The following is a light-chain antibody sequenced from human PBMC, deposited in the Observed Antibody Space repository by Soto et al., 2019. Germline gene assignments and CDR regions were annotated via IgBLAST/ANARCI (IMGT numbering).Light chain of an antibody. CDR2: GAS. CDR3: QKYHSAPRT. CDR1: QDISYY. J-gene: IGKJ1*01. Sequence: DIQMTQSPSSLSASVGDRVTITCRANQDISYYLAWYQQKQGKVPKLLIYGASTLQSGVPCRFSGSGSGTDFTLTISSLQPEDIATYYCQKYHSAPRTFGQGTKVEIK. V-gene: IGKV1-27*01.